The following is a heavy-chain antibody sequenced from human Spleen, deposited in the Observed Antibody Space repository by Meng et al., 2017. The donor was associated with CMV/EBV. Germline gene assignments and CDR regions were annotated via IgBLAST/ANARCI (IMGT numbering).Heavy chain of an antibody. CDR3: ARDGEAAGPI. J-gene: IGHJ6*02. V-gene: IGHV3-48*03. CDR1: GFSFRSYA. Sequence: GESLKISCEGSGFSFRSYAMSWVRQAPGKGLEWVSYISSSGSTIYYADSVKGRFAISRDNAKNSLYLQMNSLRAEDTAVYYCARDGEAAGPIWGQGTTVTVSS. D-gene: IGHD6-13*01. CDR2: ISSSGSTI.